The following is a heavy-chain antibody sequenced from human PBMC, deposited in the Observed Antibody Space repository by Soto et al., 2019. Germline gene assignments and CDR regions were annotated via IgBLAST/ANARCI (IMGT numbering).Heavy chain of an antibody. CDR2: ISGSGSTI. J-gene: IGHJ6*02. CDR1: GFTFSSDA. CDR3: VRYSNGHYSYCAMHV. V-gene: IGHV3-48*04. Sequence: GGSLRLSCAASGFTFSSDAMSWVRQAPGKGLEWVSAISGSGSTIYYADSVKGRFTISRDNAKNSLYLQMNSRRGEDTAVYYCVRYSNGHYSYCAMHVRGQGTRVIVSS. D-gene: IGHD2-21*01.